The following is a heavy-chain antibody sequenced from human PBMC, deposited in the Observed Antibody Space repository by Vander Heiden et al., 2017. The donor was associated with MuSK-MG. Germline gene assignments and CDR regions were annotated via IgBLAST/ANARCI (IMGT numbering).Heavy chain of an antibody. CDR2: IYYSGST. CDR3: ARLGVRDDSSGYYPYWYFDL. V-gene: IGHV4-59*08. Sequence: QVQLQESGPGLVQPSETLSLTCTVSGGSISSYYWSWIRQPPGKGLEWIGYIYYSGSTNYNPSLKSRVTISVDTSKNQFSLKLSSVTAADTAVYYCARLGVRDDSSGYYPYWYFDLWGRGTLVTVSS. CDR1: GGSISSYY. D-gene: IGHD3-22*01. J-gene: IGHJ2*01.